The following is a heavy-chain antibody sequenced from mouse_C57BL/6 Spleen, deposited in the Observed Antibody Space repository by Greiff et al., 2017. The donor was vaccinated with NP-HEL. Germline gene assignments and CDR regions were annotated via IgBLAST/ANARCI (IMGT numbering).Heavy chain of an antibody. D-gene: IGHD2-3*01. V-gene: IGHV10-1*01. Sequence: EVQRVESGGGLVQPKGSLKLSCAASGFSFNTYAMNWVRQAPGKGLEWVARIRSKSNNYATYYADSVKDRFTISRDDSESMLYLQMNNLKTEDTAMYYCVRHEDGYSLYYYAMDYWGQGTSVTVSS. CDR3: VRHEDGYSLYYYAMDY. J-gene: IGHJ4*01. CDR2: IRSKSNNYAT. CDR1: GFSFNTYA.